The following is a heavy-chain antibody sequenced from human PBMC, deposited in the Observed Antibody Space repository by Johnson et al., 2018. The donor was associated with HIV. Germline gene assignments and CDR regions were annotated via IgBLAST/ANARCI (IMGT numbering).Heavy chain of an antibody. D-gene: IGHD3-22*01. CDR3: ARATFYYDLSGYLIRPRAFDI. J-gene: IGHJ3*02. V-gene: IGHV3-20*03. CDR2: ISWNGGST. Sequence: APGKGLEWVSGISWNGGSTGYAESVKGRFTISRDNAKKSLFLEMNSLRAEDTAFYYCARATFYYDLSGYLIRPRAFDIWGQGTVVTVSS.